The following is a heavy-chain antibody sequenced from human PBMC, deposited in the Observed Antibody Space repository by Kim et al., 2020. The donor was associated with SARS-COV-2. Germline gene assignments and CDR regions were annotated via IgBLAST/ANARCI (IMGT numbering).Heavy chain of an antibody. J-gene: IGHJ4*02. Sequence: GGSLRLSCAASGFTVSSNYMSWVRQAPGKGLEWVSVIYSGGSTYYADSVKGRFTISRDNSKNKLYLQMNSLRAEDTAVYYCARDRRFSDGYNYEDYFGYWGQGTLVTVSS. CDR1: GFTVSSNY. CDR2: IYSGGST. D-gene: IGHD5-12*01. V-gene: IGHV3-53*01. CDR3: ARDRRFSDGYNYEDYFGY.